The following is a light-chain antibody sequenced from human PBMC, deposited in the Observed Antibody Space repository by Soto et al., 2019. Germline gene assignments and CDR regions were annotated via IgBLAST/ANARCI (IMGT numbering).Light chain of an antibody. V-gene: IGKV3-11*01. Sequence: EIVLTQSPATLSLSPGERATLSCRASQNIGSYLIWYQQKPGQAPRLLISDASNRATGVPARFSGSGSGTVFTLTISSLEPEDFAVFCCQQRANWPITFGQGTRLEIK. CDR1: QNIGSY. CDR2: DAS. J-gene: IGKJ5*01. CDR3: QQRANWPIT.